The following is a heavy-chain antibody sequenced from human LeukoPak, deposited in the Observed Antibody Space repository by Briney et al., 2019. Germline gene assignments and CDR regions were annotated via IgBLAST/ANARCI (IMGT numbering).Heavy chain of an antibody. CDR2: IYTSGST. J-gene: IGHJ5*02. CDR1: GGSISSGSYY. V-gene: IGHV4-61*02. CDR3: ARGRSGFDP. Sequence: SETLSLTCTVSGGSISSGSYYWSWIRQPAGKGLEWIGRIYTSGSTNYNPSLKSRVTISVDTSKNQFSLKLSSVTAADTAVYYCARGRSGFDPWGQGTLVTLSS.